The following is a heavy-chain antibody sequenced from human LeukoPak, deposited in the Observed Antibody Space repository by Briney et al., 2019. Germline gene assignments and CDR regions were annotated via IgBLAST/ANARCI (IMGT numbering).Heavy chain of an antibody. Sequence: SETLSLTCTVSGGSISSYYWSWIRQPPGKGLEWIGYIYYSGSTNYNPSLKSRVTISVDTSKNQFSLKLSSVTAADTAVYYCARGYNWDSWWFDPWGQGTLVTVSS. CDR3: ARGYNWDSWWFDP. V-gene: IGHV4-59*01. D-gene: IGHD1-20*01. CDR1: GGSISSYY. J-gene: IGHJ5*02. CDR2: IYYSGST.